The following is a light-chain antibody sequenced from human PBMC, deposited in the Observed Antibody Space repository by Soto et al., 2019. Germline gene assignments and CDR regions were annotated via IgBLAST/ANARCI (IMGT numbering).Light chain of an antibody. CDR3: SSYAGYSTSVV. J-gene: IGLJ2*01. Sequence: QSALTQPPSVSGSPGQSITISCTGTSSDVGSYNLVSWYQQHPGKAPKLMIYEANKRPSGVSDRFSGSKSGNTASLTISGLQAEDEAEYYCSSYAGYSTSVVFGGGTKLTVL. V-gene: IGLV2-23*01. CDR1: SSDVGSYNL. CDR2: EAN.